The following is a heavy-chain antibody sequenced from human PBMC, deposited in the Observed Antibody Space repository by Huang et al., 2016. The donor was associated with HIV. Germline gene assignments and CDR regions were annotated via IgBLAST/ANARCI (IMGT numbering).Heavy chain of an antibody. Sequence: QVQLVQSRAEVKKPGASVKVSCKVSEYTLTELSIPWVRQPPGKGLEWMGGVEPESGETIYAQKFQGRVTRTEDTATETAFMELSGLRPEDTAVYYCATGFDVFFDFWGQGTLVTVSS. CDR3: ATGFDVFFDF. CDR1: EYTLTELS. J-gene: IGHJ4*02. CDR2: VEPESGET. V-gene: IGHV1-24*01. D-gene: IGHD3-9*01.